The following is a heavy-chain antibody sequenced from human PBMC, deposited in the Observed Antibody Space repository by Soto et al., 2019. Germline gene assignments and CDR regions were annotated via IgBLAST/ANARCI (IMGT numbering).Heavy chain of an antibody. CDR3: AKDLRPGAGAFDI. CDR2: IGAGGTI. D-gene: IGHD3-10*01. CDR1: GITLNSHA. Sequence: EVQLLESGGGLVQPGWSLRLSCMASGITLNSHAMSWVRQAPGKGLEWVSIIGAGGTIYYSDSVKGRFTISKDTSKSTVYLQMNSLRADDTAVYFCAKDLRPGAGAFDIWGQGTMVTVS. J-gene: IGHJ3*02. V-gene: IGHV3-23*01.